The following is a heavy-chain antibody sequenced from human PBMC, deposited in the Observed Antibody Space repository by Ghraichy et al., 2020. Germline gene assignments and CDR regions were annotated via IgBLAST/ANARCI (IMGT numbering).Heavy chain of an antibody. CDR1: EFTFSSYW. J-gene: IGHJ2*01. CDR3: ARVSGWGSSWYFDL. CDR2: IKQDGSEK. V-gene: IGHV3-7*01. D-gene: IGHD3-10*01. Sequence: LTCAASEFTFSSYWMSWVRQAPGKGLEWVANIKQDGSEKYYVDSVKGRFTISRDNTKNSLYLQMNSLRAEDTAVYYCARVSGWGSSWYFDLWGRGTLVTVSS.